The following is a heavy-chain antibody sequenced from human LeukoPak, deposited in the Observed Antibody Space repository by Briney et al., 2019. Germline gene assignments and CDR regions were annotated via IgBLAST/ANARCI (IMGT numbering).Heavy chain of an antibody. V-gene: IGHV1-18*01. CDR3: ASGRNWGTMFDY. D-gene: IGHD7-27*01. CDR2: ISAYNGNT. Sequence: ASVRVSCTASGYTFTSYGISWVRQAPGQGLEWMGWISAYNGNTNYAQKLQGRVTMTTDTSTSTAYMELRSLRSDDTAVYYCASGRNWGTMFDYWGQGTLVTVST. J-gene: IGHJ4*02. CDR1: GYTFTSYG.